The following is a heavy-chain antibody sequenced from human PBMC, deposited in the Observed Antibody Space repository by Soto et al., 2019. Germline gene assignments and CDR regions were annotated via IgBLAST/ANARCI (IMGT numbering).Heavy chain of an antibody. D-gene: IGHD3-9*01. V-gene: IGHV4-30-2*01. CDR1: GGPISSGGYS. CDR2: IYHSGST. CDR3: ASAKDYDILTGYHEDAFDI. J-gene: IGHJ3*02. Sequence: PSETLSLTCAVSGGPISSGGYSWSWIRQPPGKGLEWIGYIYHSGSTYYNPSLKSRVTISVDTSKNQFSLKLSSVTAADTAVYYCASAKDYDILTGYHEDAFDIWGQGIMV.